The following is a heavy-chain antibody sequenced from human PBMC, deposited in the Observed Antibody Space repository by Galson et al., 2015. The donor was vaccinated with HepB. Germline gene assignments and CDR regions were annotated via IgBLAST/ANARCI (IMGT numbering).Heavy chain of an antibody. J-gene: IGHJ4*02. D-gene: IGHD3-3*01. CDR3: ARDFVGEGLPGPFDY. CDR1: GFSLTSYT. CDR2: VTYDESDK. V-gene: IGHV3-30-3*01. Sequence: SLRLSCAVSGFSLTSYTVHWFRQAPGKGLDWVAAVTYDESDKFYAESVKGRFTISRDKSKNTVYLQMNSLRLEDTAVYYCARDFVGEGLPGPFDYGGQGTLVTGSP.